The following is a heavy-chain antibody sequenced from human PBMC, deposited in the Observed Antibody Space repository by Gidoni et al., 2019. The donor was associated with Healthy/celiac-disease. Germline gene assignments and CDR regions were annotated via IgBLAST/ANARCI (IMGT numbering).Heavy chain of an antibody. V-gene: IGHV3-21*01. Sequence: EVQLVESGGGLVKPGGSLRLSCAASGFTFSSYSMNWVRQAPGKGLEWVSSISSSSSYIYYADSVKGRFTISRDNAKNSLYLQMNSLRAEDTAVYYCARDEFEADRRLLVNSSSSTVRYYYYGMDVWGQGTTVTVSS. CDR1: GFTFSSYS. D-gene: IGHD6-6*01. CDR2: ISSSSSYI. J-gene: IGHJ6*02. CDR3: ARDEFEADRRLLVNSSSSTVRYYYYGMDV.